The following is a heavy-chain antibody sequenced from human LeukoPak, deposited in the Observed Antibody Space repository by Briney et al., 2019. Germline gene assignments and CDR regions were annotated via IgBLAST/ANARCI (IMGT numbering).Heavy chain of an antibody. CDR2: VSCSGGST. J-gene: IGHJ5*02. V-gene: IGHV3-23*02. CDR3: AKSKEDCCGSFDP. CDR1: GFTFRSYS. Sequence: GGSLRLSCAASGFTFRSYSMRWGRHAPAEGLQGGSGVSCSGGSTNYDASVKGRFTISRDKSKNKLYLQLSSVSAADTAVYYCAKSKEDCCGSFDPWGQGTLVTVSS. D-gene: IGHD2-15*01.